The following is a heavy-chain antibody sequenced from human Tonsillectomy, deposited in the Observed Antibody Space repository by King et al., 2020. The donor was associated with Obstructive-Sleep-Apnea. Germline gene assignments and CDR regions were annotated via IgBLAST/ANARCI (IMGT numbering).Heavy chain of an antibody. CDR1: GFTFSSYA. Sequence: VQLVESGRGVVQPGRSLRLSCAASGFTFSSYAMHWARQAPGKGLEWVAVISYDGSNKYYADSVKGRFTIFRDNSKNTLYLQMNSLRAEDTAVYYCARASGGSRAPDYWGQGTLVTVSS. V-gene: IGHV3-30*04. CDR3: ARASGGSRAPDY. J-gene: IGHJ4*02. CDR2: ISYDGSNK. D-gene: IGHD2-15*01.